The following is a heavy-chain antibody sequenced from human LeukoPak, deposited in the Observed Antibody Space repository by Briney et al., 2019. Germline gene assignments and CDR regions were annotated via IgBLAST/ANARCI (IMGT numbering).Heavy chain of an antibody. D-gene: IGHD3-3*01. V-gene: IGHV4-30-2*01. CDR1: GGSISSGGYS. CDR3: ARATTIFGVAINNWFDP. CDR2: IYHSGST. Sequence: TSQTLSLTCAVPGGSISSGGYSWSWIRQPPGKGLEWSGYIYHSGSTYYKPSLKSRVTISVGRPKNQFSLKLSSVTAADTAVYYCARATTIFGVAINNWFDPWGQGTLVTVSS. J-gene: IGHJ5*02.